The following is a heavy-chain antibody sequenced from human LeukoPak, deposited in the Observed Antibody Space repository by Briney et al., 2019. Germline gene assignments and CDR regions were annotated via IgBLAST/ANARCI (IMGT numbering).Heavy chain of an antibody. V-gene: IGHV3-21*01. Sequence: GGSLRLSCAASGFTFSSYSMNWVRQAPGKGLEWVSSISSSSSYIYYVDSVKGRFTISRDNAKNSLYLQMNSLRAEDTAVYYCARDLRDYYYYYGMDVWGQGTTATVSS. D-gene: IGHD5-24*01. J-gene: IGHJ6*02. CDR3: ARDLRDYYYYYGMDV. CDR2: ISSSSSYI. CDR1: GFTFSSYS.